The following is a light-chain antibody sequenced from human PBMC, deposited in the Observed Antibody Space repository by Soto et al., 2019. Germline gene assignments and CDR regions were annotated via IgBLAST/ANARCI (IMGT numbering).Light chain of an antibody. Sequence: QSALTQPASVSGSPGQSITISCTGTSSDVGGHYHVSWFQQHPGKAPKVMIFDVSNRPSGVSNRFSGSKSGNTASLTISGLQAEDEADYYCSSFASASTLLFGGGTKLTVL. CDR1: SSDVGGHYH. CDR2: DVS. V-gene: IGLV2-14*01. J-gene: IGLJ2*01. CDR3: SSFASASTLL.